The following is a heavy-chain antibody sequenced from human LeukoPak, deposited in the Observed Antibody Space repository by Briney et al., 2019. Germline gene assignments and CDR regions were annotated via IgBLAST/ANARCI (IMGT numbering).Heavy chain of an antibody. CDR3: ARDCSSTSCYGRGPYGMDV. CDR1: GGSFSGYY. CDR2: INHSEST. D-gene: IGHD2-2*01. V-gene: IGHV4-34*01. J-gene: IGHJ6*02. Sequence: SETLSLTCAVYGGSFSGYYWSWIRQPPGKGLEWIGEINHSESTNYNPSLKSRVTISVDTSKNQFSLKLSSVTAADTAVYYCARDCSSTSCYGRGPYGMDVWGQGTTVTVSS.